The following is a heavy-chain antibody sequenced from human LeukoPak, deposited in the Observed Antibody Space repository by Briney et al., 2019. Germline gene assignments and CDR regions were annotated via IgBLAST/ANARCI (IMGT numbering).Heavy chain of an antibody. CDR1: GGSISSGNYY. Sequence: PSETLSLICTVSGGSISSGNYYWNWIRQPAGKGLEWIGRIYTSGSTNYNPSLKSRVTISIDTSKNQLSLKLSSVTAADTAVYYCARDLYGDYGGGLDAFDIWGQGTMVTVSS. CDR3: ARDLYGDYGGGLDAFDI. V-gene: IGHV4-61*02. D-gene: IGHD4-17*01. CDR2: IYTSGST. J-gene: IGHJ3*02.